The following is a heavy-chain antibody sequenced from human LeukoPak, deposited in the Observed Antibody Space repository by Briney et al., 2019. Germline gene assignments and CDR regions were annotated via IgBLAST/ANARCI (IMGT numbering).Heavy chain of an antibody. CDR3: VKQRGDYADFGDY. CDR1: GFTFTNYA. Sequence: PGGSLRLSCAASGFTFTNYAMSWVRQAPGKGLEWVSAISGNSYTTSYADAVKGRFTVSRDNSKNTLYLQMNSLRADDTAVYYCVKQRGDYADFGDYWGQGTLVTVSS. V-gene: IGHV3-23*01. D-gene: IGHD4-17*01. CDR2: ISGNSYTT. J-gene: IGHJ4*02.